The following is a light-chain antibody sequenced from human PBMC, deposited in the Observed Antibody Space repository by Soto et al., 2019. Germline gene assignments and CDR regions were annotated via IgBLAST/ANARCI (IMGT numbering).Light chain of an antibody. V-gene: IGLV2-8*01. J-gene: IGLJ2*01. CDR1: SSDVGGYNY. Sequence: QSVLTQPPSASGSPGQSVTISCTGTSSDVGGYNYVSWYQQHPGKAPKLMIYEVSKRPSGVPDRFSGSKSGNTASLTISGLQAEDEADYYCCSYAGSSLIFGGGTKVTVL. CDR2: EVS. CDR3: CSYAGSSLI.